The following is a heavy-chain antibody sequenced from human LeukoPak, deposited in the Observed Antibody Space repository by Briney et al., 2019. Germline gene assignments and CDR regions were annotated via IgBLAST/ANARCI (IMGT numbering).Heavy chain of an antibody. Sequence: SQTLSLTCTVSGGSISSGGYYWSWIRQHPGKGLEWIGYIYYSGSTYYNPSLKSRVTISVDTSKKQFSLKLSSVTAADTAVYYCARGEDMDFDYWGQGTLVTVSS. CDR1: GGSISSGGYY. V-gene: IGHV4-31*03. CDR2: IYYSGST. CDR3: ARGEDMDFDY. J-gene: IGHJ4*02. D-gene: IGHD1-26*01.